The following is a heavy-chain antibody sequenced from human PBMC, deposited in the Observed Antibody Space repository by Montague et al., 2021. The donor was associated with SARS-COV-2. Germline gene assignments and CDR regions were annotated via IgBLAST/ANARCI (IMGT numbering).Heavy chain of an antibody. CDR2: NNHSGNS. D-gene: IGHD4-17*01. V-gene: IGHV4-30-2*01. J-gene: IGHJ4*02. Sequence: TLSLTCAVSGGSVSSGGYSWFWIREPPGKGLEWIGHNNHSGNSYHTLSLKSRATISGDRPKNQLSLRATSASAADTAVYSCASYRDYGDYYWGQGILVTVSS. CDR1: GGSVSSGGYS. CDR3: ASYRDYGDYY.